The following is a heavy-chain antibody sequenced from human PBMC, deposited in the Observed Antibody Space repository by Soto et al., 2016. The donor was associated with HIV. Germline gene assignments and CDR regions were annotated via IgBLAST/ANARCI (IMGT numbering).Heavy chain of an antibody. CDR2: ISTTGGNT. D-gene: IGHD3-10*01. V-gene: IGHV3-64*07. CDR1: GFSFRSFG. J-gene: IGHJ6*03. Sequence: EVQLVESGGGLVQPGGSLRLSCAASGFSFRSFGFHWVRQAPGKGLEHVASISTTGGNTYYADSLKARFTISRDNSNNTLYLQMNSLTVEDMAVYFCARGVERHFYMDVWGKGPRSPSR. CDR3: ARGVERHFYMDV.